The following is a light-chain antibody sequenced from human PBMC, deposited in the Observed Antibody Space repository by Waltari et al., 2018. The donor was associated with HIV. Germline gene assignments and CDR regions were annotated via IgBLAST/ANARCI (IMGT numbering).Light chain of an antibody. J-gene: IGLJ3*02. CDR1: SSNIGARAHFD. V-gene: IGLV1-40*01. CDR3: QSYDTRLSGSV. CDR2: GIN. Sequence: QSVLTQPPSVSGAPGQTVTISCTGSSSNIGARAHFDVHWYQQLPGTAPKLPIYGINNRPSGVPDRFSGSKSGASASLAITGLQAEDEADYYCQSYDTRLSGSVFGGGTKLTVL.